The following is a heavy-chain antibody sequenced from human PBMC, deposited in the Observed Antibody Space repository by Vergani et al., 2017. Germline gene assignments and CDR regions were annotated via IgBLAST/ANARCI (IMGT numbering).Heavy chain of an antibody. J-gene: IGHJ3*01. CDR1: GFTFSSAW. D-gene: IGHD1-14*01. Sequence: EVQPVESGGGLVKPGGSLRLSCTTSGFTFSSAWMSWVRQAPGKGLEWIGRIRDKTYNYATAYAVSVKGRFIISRDDSKKTAYLQMNRLTIEDTAVYFCARDGMSPAEIDPKNAFHVWGQGTRVSV. CDR3: ARDGMSPAEIDPKNAFHV. CDR2: IRDKTYNYAT. V-gene: IGHV3-73*01.